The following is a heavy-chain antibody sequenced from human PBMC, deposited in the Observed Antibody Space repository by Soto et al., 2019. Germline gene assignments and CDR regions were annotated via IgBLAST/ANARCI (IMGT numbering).Heavy chain of an antibody. Sequence: QVQLVQSGAEVKKPGASVKVSCKASGYTFTSYGISWVRQAPGQGLEWMGWISAYNGNTNYAQKLQGRVTMTTDTPTSTAYMELRGLRSDDTAVYYCASRLGYCSSTSCPNPHAFEIWGQGTMVTFSS. CDR2: ISAYNGNT. V-gene: IGHV1-18*01. J-gene: IGHJ3*02. CDR3: ASRLGYCSSTSCPNPHAFEI. D-gene: IGHD2-2*01. CDR1: GYTFTSYG.